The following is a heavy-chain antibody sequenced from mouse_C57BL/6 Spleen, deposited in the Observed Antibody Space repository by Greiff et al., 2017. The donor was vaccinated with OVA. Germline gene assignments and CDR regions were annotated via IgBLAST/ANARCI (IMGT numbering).Heavy chain of an antibody. Sequence: QVQLKESGAELVRPGTSVKMSCKASGYTFTNYWIGWAKQRPGHGLEWIGDIYPGGGYTNYNEKFKGKATLTADKSSSTAYMQFSSLTSEDSAIYYCARKGDYDYWYFDVWGTGTTVTVSS. V-gene: IGHV1-63*01. CDR2: IYPGGGYT. CDR3: ARKGDYDYWYFDV. CDR1: GYTFTNYW. D-gene: IGHD2-4*01. J-gene: IGHJ1*03.